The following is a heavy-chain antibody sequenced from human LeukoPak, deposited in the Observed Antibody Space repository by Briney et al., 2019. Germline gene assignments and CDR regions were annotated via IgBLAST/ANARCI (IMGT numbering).Heavy chain of an antibody. CDR2: INPNSGGT. D-gene: IGHD3-22*01. J-gene: IGHJ3*02. CDR3: ARDSYYYYDSSGYYAGGDAFDI. V-gene: IGHV1-2*04. CDR1: GYTFTGYY. Sequence: GASVKVSCTASGYTFTGYYMHWVRQAPGQGLEWMGWINPNSGGTNYAQKFQGWVTMTRDTSISTAYMELSRLRSDDTAVYYCARDSYYYYDSSGYYAGGDAFDIWGQGTMVTVSS.